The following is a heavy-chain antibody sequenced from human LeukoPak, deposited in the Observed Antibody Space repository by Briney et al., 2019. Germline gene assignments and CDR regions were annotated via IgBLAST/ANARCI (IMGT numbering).Heavy chain of an antibody. J-gene: IGHJ4*02. V-gene: IGHV3-30*01. CDR1: GFSFSSYA. CDR3: ARGWSYYYDSSGGLDY. D-gene: IGHD3-22*01. Sequence: GGSLRLSSAASGFSFSSYAMHWVRQAPGKGLEWVSVISSDGSNEYYADSVKGRFTISRDNSKNTLYLQVNSLRAEDTAVYFCARGWSYYYDSSGGLDYWGQGTLVTVSS. CDR2: ISSDGSNE.